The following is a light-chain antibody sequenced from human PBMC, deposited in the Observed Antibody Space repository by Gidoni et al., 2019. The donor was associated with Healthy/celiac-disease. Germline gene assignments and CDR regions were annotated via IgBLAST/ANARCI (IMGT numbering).Light chain of an antibody. CDR2: AAS. CDR3: QQSYSTLIT. V-gene: IGKV1-39*01. J-gene: IGKJ3*01. CDR1: QSISSY. Sequence: DIQMTQSPSSLSASVGDRVTITCRASQSISSYLNWYQQKPGKAPKLLIYAASSLQSGVPSRFSGSGSGTDFTLTISSLRPEDFATYYCQQSYSTLITFGPXTKVAIK.